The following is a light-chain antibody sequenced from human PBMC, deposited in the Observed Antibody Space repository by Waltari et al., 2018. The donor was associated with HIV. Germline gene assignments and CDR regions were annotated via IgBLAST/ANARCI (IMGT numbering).Light chain of an antibody. CDR1: SSDVGGYNL. V-gene: IGLV2-23*02. CDR2: EVS. J-gene: IGLJ2*01. Sequence: QSALTQPASVSGSPGQSITISCTGTSSDVGGYNLVSWYQQHPGKAHKLTIYEVSKRPSGVSNRFSGSKSGNTASLTISGLQAEDEADYYGCAYAGSTTYVIFGGGTKLTVL. CDR3: CAYAGSTTYVI.